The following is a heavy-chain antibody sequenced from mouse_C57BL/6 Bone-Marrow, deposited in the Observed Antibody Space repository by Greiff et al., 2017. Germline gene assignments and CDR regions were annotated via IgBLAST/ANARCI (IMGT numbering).Heavy chain of an antibody. CDR2: IDPSDSYT. CDR1: GYTFTSYW. Sequence: QVQLQQPGAELVRPGTSVKLSCKASGYTFTSYWMHWVKQRPGQGLEWIGVIDPSDSYTNYNQKFKGKATLTVDTSSSTAYMQLSSLTSEDSAVYYCARCDYDWFAYWGQGNLITVSA. V-gene: IGHV1-59*01. CDR3: ARCDYDWFAY. J-gene: IGHJ3*01. D-gene: IGHD2-4*01.